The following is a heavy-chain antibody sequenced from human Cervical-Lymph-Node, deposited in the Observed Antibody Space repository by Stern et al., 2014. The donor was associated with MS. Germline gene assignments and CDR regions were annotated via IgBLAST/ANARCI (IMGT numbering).Heavy chain of an antibody. J-gene: IGHJ4*02. V-gene: IGHV1-18*01. CDR3: ARSHRTRAVVGGTSDFDY. Sequence: APGRGLEWVGWISAFDGDKNYAQNLLDRLTLTTVTAASTAYMQLGSLSSDDTAVYYCARSHRTRAVVGGTSDFDYWGQGTLVTVSS. D-gene: IGHD1-26*01. CDR2: ISAFDGDK.